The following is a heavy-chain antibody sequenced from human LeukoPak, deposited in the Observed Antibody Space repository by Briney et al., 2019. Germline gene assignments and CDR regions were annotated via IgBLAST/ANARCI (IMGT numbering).Heavy chain of an antibody. CDR2: IYSGGST. V-gene: IGHV3-66*01. CDR1: GFTVSSNY. D-gene: IGHD6-19*01. J-gene: IGHJ6*03. Sequence: GGSLRLSCAASGFTVSSNYMSWVRQALGKGLEWVSLIYSGGSTYYPDSVKGRFTISRDNSKNTLYLHMNSLRAEDTAVYYCARANSGWSAGYYYYMDVWGKGTTVTISS. CDR3: ARANSGWSAGYYYYMDV.